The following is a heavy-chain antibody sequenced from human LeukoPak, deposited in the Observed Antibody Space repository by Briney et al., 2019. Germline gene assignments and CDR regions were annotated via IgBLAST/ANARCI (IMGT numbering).Heavy chain of an antibody. CDR3: ASSSGWYLYYYYYGMDV. J-gene: IGHJ6*02. V-gene: IGHV1-3*01. CDR2: INAGNGNT. D-gene: IGHD6-19*01. CDR1: GYTFTSYG. Sequence: ASVKVSCKASGYTFTSYGISWVRQAPGQGLEWMGWINAGNGNTKYSQKFQGRVTITRDTSASTAYMELSSLRSEDTAVYYCASSSGWYLYYYYYGMDVWGQGTTVTVSS.